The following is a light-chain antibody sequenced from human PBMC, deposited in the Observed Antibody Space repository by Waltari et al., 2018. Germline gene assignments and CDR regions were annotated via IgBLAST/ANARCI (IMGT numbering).Light chain of an antibody. CDR1: SLRSYY. CDR3: SSRDSGAHRHV. V-gene: IGLV3-19*01. CDR2: GQN. Sequence: SSELTQDPAVSVALGQTVRINCQGYSLRSYYATWYQQKAGQAPILVIYGQNNRPSGIPDRFSGSYSGRTASLTITGAQAEDEADYYCSSRDSGAHRHVFGTGTKVTVL. J-gene: IGLJ1*01.